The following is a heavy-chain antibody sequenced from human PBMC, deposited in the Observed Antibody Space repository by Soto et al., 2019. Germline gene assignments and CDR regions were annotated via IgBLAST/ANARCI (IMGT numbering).Heavy chain of an antibody. V-gene: IGHV3-30*18. CDR3: AKDIIAAAGINYYYYGMDV. CDR1: RFSFSSYG. D-gene: IGHD6-13*01. Sequence: GGSMKLCCAASRFSFSSYGVHWVRQAPGKGLEWVAVISYDGSNKYYADSVKGRFTISRDNSKNTLYLQMNSLRAEDTAVYYCAKDIIAAAGINYYYYGMDVWGQGTTVTVSS. CDR2: ISYDGSNK. J-gene: IGHJ6*02.